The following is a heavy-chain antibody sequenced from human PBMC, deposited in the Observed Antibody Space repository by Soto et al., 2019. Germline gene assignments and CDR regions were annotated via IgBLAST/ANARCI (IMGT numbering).Heavy chain of an antibody. CDR2: IKQDGSEK. CDR3: ARESGVNGYYYGMDV. J-gene: IGHJ6*02. D-gene: IGHD3-3*01. V-gene: IGHV3-7*03. Sequence: EVQLVESGGGLVQPGGSLRLSCAASGFTFSSYWMSWVRQAPGKGLEWVANIKQDGSEKYYVDSVKGRFTISRDNAKNSLYLQMNSLRAEDTAVYYCARESGVNGYYYGMDVWGQGTTVTVSS. CDR1: GFTFSSYW.